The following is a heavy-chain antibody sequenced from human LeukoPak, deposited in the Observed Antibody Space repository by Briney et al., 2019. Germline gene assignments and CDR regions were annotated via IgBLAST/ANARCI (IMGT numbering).Heavy chain of an antibody. D-gene: IGHD3-22*01. V-gene: IGHV4-4*07. CDR1: SDSISTYY. CDR2: IYTSGST. J-gene: IGHJ4*02. Sequence: PSETLSLTCTVSSDSISTYYWSWIRQPAGKGLEWIGRIYTSGSTNYNPSLTSRVTMSVDTSKNQFSLKLSSVTAADTAVYYCASTSDSGGYYYDYWGQGTLVTVSS. CDR3: ASTSDSGGYYYDY.